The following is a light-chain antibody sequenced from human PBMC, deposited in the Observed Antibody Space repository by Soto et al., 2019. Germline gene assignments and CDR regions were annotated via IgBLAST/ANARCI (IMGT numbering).Light chain of an antibody. Sequence: DIQMTQSPSSLSASVGDRVTITCRASQGIDNHLAWYQQKPGKPPKLLIYAASTLQSGVPSRFTGSGSGTDFTLTISSLQPEDAATYYRQKCKVAPFTFGGGTKVEI. J-gene: IGKJ4*01. V-gene: IGKV1-27*01. CDR2: AAS. CDR1: QGIDNH. CDR3: QKCKVAPFT.